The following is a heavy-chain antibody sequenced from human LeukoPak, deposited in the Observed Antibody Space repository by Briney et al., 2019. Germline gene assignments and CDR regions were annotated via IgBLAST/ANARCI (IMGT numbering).Heavy chain of an antibody. D-gene: IGHD5-12*01. CDR2: ISGSGGST. Sequence: GGSLRLSXXXXXXXXXXYXXSWVRQAPGKGLEWVSAISGSGGSTYYADSVKGRFTISRDNSKNTLYLQMNSLRAEDTAVYYCAKGKATISYWGQGTLVTVSS. CDR3: AKGKATISY. CDR1: XXXXXXYX. V-gene: IGHV3-23*01. J-gene: IGHJ4*02.